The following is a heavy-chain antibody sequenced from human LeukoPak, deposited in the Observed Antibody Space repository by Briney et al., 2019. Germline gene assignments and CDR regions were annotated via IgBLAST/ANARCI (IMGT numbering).Heavy chain of an antibody. Sequence: SQTLSLTCAISGDSVSINSAAWNWIRQSPSRGLEWLGRTYYRSKWYNDFAVSVKSRIAINPDTSKNQFSLQLTSVTPEDTAVYYCARVSSSWSPSLSVTHYFDSWGQGALVTVSS. V-gene: IGHV6-1*01. D-gene: IGHD6-6*01. CDR1: GDSVSINSAA. CDR2: TYYRSKWYN. CDR3: ARVSSSWSPSLSVTHYFDS. J-gene: IGHJ4*02.